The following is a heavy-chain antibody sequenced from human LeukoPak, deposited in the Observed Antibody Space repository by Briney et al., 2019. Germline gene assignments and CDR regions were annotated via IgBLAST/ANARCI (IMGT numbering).Heavy chain of an antibody. V-gene: IGHV4-34*01. CDR3: ARAYGSGSYRRFDP. CDR1: GGSFSGYY. J-gene: IGHJ5*02. D-gene: IGHD3-10*01. Sequence: PSETLSLTCAVYGGSFSGYYWSWIRQPPGKGLEWIGEINHSGSTNYNPSLKSRVTISVDKSKNQFSLKLSSVTAADTAVYYCARAYGSGSYRRFDPWGQGTLVTVSS. CDR2: INHSGST.